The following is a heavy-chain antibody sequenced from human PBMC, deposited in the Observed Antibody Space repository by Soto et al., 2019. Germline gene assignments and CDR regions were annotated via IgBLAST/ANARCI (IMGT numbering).Heavy chain of an antibody. CDR2: IYDSGST. Sequence: KPSETLSLTCSVSGGSISGSRHYWGWIRQPPGKGLEWIGNIYDSGSTFYNPSLNSRVTISVDTSKNQFSLKLSSVTAADTAVYYCARQKTDYYDTSGYYLNWGQGTLVTVSS. CDR3: ARQKTDYYDTSGYYLN. D-gene: IGHD3-22*01. CDR1: GGSISGSRHY. J-gene: IGHJ4*02. V-gene: IGHV4-39*01.